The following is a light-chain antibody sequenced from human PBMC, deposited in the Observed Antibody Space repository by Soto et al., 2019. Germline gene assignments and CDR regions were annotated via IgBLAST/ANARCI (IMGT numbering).Light chain of an antibody. Sequence: DIQMTQSPSSLSASVGDRVTIPCRASQSISFYLHWYQQKPGNAPQVLIYAASILQTGVPSRFSGSAAGTDFTPTINSLQAEDFATYSCQQSYSTPITFGQGTRLEIK. J-gene: IGKJ5*01. CDR3: QQSYSTPIT. CDR2: AAS. CDR1: QSISFY. V-gene: IGKV1-39*01.